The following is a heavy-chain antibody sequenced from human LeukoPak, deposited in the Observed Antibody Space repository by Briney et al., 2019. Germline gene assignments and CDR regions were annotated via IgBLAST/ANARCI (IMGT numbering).Heavy chain of an antibody. Sequence: SETLSLTCSVSGVSISSRDYYWNWIRQLPGKGLEWIGYIYHSGSTYNPSLQSRVTISLDTSKNQFSLRLTSVTAADTAVYYCAREGVAGLYCSGGRCYYYYYGLDVWGQGTTVTVSS. V-gene: IGHV4-31*03. J-gene: IGHJ6*02. CDR3: AREGVAGLYCSGGRCYYYYYGLDV. CDR2: IYHSGST. CDR1: GVSISSRDYY. D-gene: IGHD2-15*01.